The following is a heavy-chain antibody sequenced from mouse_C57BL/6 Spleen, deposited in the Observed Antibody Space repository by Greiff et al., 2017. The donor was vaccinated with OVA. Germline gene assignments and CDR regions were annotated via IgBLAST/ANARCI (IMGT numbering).Heavy chain of an antibody. Sequence: QVQLQQSGAELVRPGTSVKVSCKASGYAFTNYLIEWVKQRPGQGLEWIGVINPGSGGTNYTEKFKGKATLTADKSSSTAYMQLSSLTSEDSAVYFCARDGYRLPMDYWGQGTSVTVSS. D-gene: IGHD2-3*01. CDR1: GYAFTNYL. V-gene: IGHV1-54*01. CDR3: ARDGYRLPMDY. J-gene: IGHJ4*01. CDR2: INPGSGGT.